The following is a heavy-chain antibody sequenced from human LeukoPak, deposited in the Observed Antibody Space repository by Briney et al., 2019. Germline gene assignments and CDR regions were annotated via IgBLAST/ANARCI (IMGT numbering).Heavy chain of an antibody. V-gene: IGHV3-23*01. CDR3: AKRVGYSRGCPDY. CDR2: ISGNGGST. J-gene: IGHJ4*02. Sequence: QPGGSLRLSYAASGFTFSSYAMSWVRQAPGKGLEWVSGISGNGGSTYYADSVKGRFTISRDNSKNTLYLQMNSLRAEDTAVYYCAKRVGYSRGCPDYWGQGTLVTVSS. D-gene: IGHD6-19*01. CDR1: GFTFSSYA.